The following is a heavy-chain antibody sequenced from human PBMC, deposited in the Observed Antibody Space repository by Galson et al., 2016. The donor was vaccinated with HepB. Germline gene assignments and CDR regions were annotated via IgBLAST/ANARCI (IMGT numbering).Heavy chain of an antibody. V-gene: IGHV4-59*01. CDR3: TRGAKGVVGAADS. D-gene: IGHD2-21*01. CDR2: ISYSGTT. CDR1: GGSLCSFY. J-gene: IGHJ4*02. Sequence: SETLSLTCTVSGGSLCSFYWSWIRQPPGKELEWIGYISYSGTTNYNPSLQSRVSISIDTSQNQFSLKLSSVTAADSAVYYCTRGAKGVVGAADSWGRGTLVIVSS.